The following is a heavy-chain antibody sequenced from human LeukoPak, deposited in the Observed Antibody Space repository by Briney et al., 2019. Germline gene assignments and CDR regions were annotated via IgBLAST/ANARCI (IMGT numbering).Heavy chain of an antibody. Sequence: SETLSLTCAVYGGSFSDYYWSCIRQPPGKGLEWIGEISHSGITKYNPSLKSRVTISVDTSKNQFSLKLDSVTAADTAVYYCASFRWAIGFENSGQGTLVTVSS. D-gene: IGHD3-22*01. CDR2: ISHSGIT. CDR3: ASFRWAIGFEN. V-gene: IGHV4-34*01. J-gene: IGHJ4*02. CDR1: GGSFSDYY.